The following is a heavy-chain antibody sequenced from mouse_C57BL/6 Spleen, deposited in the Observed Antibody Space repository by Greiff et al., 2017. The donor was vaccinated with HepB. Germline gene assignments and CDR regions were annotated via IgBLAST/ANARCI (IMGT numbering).Heavy chain of an antibody. Sequence: QVQLQQSGAELVKPGASVKMSCKASGYTFTSYWITWVKQRPGQGLEWIGDIYPGSGSTNYNEKFKSKATLTVDTSSSTAYMQLSSLTSEDSAVYYCARSGITTVSMDYWGQGTSVTVSS. CDR1: GYTFTSYW. J-gene: IGHJ4*01. CDR2: IYPGSGST. D-gene: IGHD1-1*01. CDR3: ARSGITTVSMDY. V-gene: IGHV1-55*01.